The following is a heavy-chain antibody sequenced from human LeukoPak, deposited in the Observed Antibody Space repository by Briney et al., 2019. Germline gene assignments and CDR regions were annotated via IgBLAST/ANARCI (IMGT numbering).Heavy chain of an antibody. Sequence: EGSLRLSCAASGFSFSSYWTHWVRQAPGKGLVWFARIQYDGSTTNYADSVKGRFTISRDNAKKTLYVQMNSLRAEDTAVYYCARALVAGVTLNALDIWGQGTMVTVSS. CDR2: IQYDGSTT. V-gene: IGHV3-74*01. CDR1: GFSFSSYW. J-gene: IGHJ3*02. CDR3: ARALVAGVTLNALDI. D-gene: IGHD2-15*01.